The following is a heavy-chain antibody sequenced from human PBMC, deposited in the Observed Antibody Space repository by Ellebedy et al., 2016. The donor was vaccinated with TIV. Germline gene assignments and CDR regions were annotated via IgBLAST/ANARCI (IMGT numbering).Heavy chain of an antibody. Sequence: GESLKISCAASGFTFSSYEMNWVRQAPGKGLVWVSRMKGDGSSASYADSVKGRFTISSDNAKNTLYLQMNSLRAEDTAVYYCARDRAGGSSGCMDYWGPGTQVTVSS. D-gene: IGHD6-19*01. CDR2: MKGDGSSA. V-gene: IGHV3-74*01. J-gene: IGHJ4*02. CDR1: GFTFSSYE. CDR3: ARDRAGGSSGCMDY.